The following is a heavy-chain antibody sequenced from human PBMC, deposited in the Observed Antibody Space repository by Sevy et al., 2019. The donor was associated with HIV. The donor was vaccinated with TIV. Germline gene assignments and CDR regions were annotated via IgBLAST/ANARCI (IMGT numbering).Heavy chain of an antibody. CDR2: INSDGSST. CDR1: GFTFSSYW. D-gene: IGHD6-13*01. Sequence: GGSLRLSCAASGFTFSSYWMHWVRQAPGKGLVWVSRINSDGSSTSYADSVKGRFTISRDNAKNTLYLQMNSLRAEDTAVYYRARDYSSSWGTGPFYYWGQGTLVTVSS. J-gene: IGHJ4*02. CDR3: ARDYSSSWGTGPFYY. V-gene: IGHV3-74*01.